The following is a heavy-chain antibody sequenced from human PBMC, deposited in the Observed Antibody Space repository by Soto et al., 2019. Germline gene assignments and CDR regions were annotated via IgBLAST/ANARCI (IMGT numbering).Heavy chain of an antibody. CDR2: IYYSGST. J-gene: IGHJ6*02. CDR1: GGSISSYY. V-gene: IGHV4-59*01. D-gene: IGHD3-16*02. CDR3: ARAQMVTFGGVIVITYGMDV. Sequence: TLSLTCTVSGGSISSYYWSWIRQPPGKGLEWIGYIYYSGSTNYNPSLKSRVTISVDTSKNQFSLKLSSVTAADTAVYYCARAQMVTFGGVIVITYGMDVWGQGTTVTVSS.